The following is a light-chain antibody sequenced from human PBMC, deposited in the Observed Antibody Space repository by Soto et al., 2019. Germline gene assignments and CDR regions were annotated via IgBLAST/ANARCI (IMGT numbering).Light chain of an antibody. V-gene: IGKV3-15*01. CDR2: GAA. CDR3: QQYNPWPPIT. CDR1: QSVRSN. J-gene: IGKJ5*01. Sequence: EVVRTQSPATLSLSPGERGTLSCRASQSVRSNLAWYQQKPGQSPSLLIYGAATSATGGPARFSGGGSWAELALTISSLQSEDYAVYYCQQYNPWPPITFGQGTRLEIK.